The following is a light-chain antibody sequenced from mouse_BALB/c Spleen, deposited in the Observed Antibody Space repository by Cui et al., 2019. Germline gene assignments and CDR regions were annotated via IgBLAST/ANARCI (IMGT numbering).Light chain of an antibody. CDR1: QDINSY. V-gene: IGKV14-111*01. CDR2: RAN. J-gene: IGKJ1*01. CDR3: LQYVEFPRT. Sequence: DIKMTQSPSSMYASLGERVTITYKASQDINSYLSWFQQKPGKSPKTLIYRANRLVDGVPSRFSGSGSGQDYSLTISSLEYEDMGIYYCLQYVEFPRTFGGGTKLEIK.